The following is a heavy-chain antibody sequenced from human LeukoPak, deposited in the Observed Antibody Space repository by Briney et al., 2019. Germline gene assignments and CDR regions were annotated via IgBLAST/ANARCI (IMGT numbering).Heavy chain of an antibody. CDR3: AREAAHMTPGWFDP. CDR1: GGSISSGGYY. Sequence: PSQTLSLTCTVSGGSISSGGYYWSWIRQHPGKGLEWIGYIYYSGSTYYNPSLKSRVTISVDTPKNQFSLKLSSVTAADTAVYYCAREAAHMTPGWFDPWGQGTLVTVSS. V-gene: IGHV4-31*03. D-gene: IGHD4-17*01. CDR2: IYYSGST. J-gene: IGHJ5*02.